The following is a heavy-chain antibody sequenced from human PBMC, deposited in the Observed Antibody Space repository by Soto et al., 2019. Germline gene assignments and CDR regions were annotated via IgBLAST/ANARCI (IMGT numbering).Heavy chain of an antibody. CDR2: IYHSGAT. J-gene: IGHJ4*02. CDR1: GDSISSGAYY. D-gene: IGHD4-17*01. Sequence: SETLSLTCTVSGDSISSGAYYWSWIRQPPGKGLEWIGYIYHSGATYYNPSLESRVTMSVDTSKNQFSLKLSSVTAADTAVYYCARGGKTVTTFDYWGQGTLVTVSS. CDR3: ARGGKTVTTFDY. V-gene: IGHV4-30-4*01.